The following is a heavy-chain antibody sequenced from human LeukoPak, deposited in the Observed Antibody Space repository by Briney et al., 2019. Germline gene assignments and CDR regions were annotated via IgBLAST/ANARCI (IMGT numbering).Heavy chain of an antibody. D-gene: IGHD4/OR15-4a*01. CDR1: GFTFSSYS. J-gene: IGHJ4*02. CDR2: INLDGSQK. CDR3: ARDVDYANPRHDY. V-gene: IGHV3-7*01. Sequence: GGSLRLSCEASGFTFSSYSMNWVRQAPGKGLEWVANINLDGSQKYYVDSLKGRFTISRDNAKNSLYLQMNSLRAEDTAVYYCARDVDYANPRHDYWGQGTLVTVSS.